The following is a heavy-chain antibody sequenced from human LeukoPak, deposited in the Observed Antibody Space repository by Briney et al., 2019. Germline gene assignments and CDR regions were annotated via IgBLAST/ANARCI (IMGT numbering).Heavy chain of an antibody. CDR1: GGSFSGYY. CDR3: ARGLKFPSYFDY. CDR2: INHSGST. J-gene: IGHJ4*02. V-gene: IGHV4-34*01. Sequence: PSETLSLTCAVYGGSFSGYYWSWIRQPPGKGLEWIGEINHSGSTNYNPSLKSRVTISVDTSENQFSLKLSSVTAADTAVYYCARGLKFPSYFDYWGQGTLVTVSS.